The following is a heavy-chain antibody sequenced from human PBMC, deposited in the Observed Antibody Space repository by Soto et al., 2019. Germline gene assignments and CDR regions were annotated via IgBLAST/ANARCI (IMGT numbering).Heavy chain of an antibody. Sequence: PGGSLRLSCEASGFTFRDYYMTWFRQAPGKGLEWLSYIDSSTKYTNYADSVKGRFTISRDNAKNSLYLQMNSLRAEDTAVYYCARDFVVGGPTINYYYGMDVWGQGTTVTVSS. CDR1: GFTFRDYY. CDR3: ARDFVVGGPTINYYYGMDV. J-gene: IGHJ6*02. V-gene: IGHV3-11*06. D-gene: IGHD1-26*01. CDR2: IDSSTKYT.